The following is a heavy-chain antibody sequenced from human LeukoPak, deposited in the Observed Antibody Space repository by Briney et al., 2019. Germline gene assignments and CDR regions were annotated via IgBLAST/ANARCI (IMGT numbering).Heavy chain of an antibody. CDR2: INTNNGNP. D-gene: IGHD6-6*01. J-gene: IGHJ3*02. CDR3: AREGTSIAARPVDI. V-gene: IGHV7-4-1*02. CDR1: GYIFTSYV. Sequence: GASLKVSCTASGYIFTSYVMNWVRQAPGQGLEWMGWINTNNGNPTYAQGFTGRFVFSLDTSVGTAYLQISSLKAEDTAVYYCAREGTSIAARPVDIWGQGTMVTVSS.